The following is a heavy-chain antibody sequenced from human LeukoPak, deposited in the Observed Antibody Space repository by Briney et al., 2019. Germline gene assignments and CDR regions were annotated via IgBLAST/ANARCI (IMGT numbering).Heavy chain of an antibody. CDR2: ISAYNGDT. V-gene: IGHV1-18*01. D-gene: IGHD3-3*01. CDR3: AREAITIFGVVITHFDY. CDR1: GYTFTSYG. J-gene: IGHJ4*02. Sequence: GASVKVSCKASGYTFTSYGISRVRQAPGEGLEWMGWISAYNGDTNYAQKLQGRVTMTTDTSTSTAYMELRSLRSDDTAVYYCAREAITIFGVVITHFDYWGQGTLVTVSS.